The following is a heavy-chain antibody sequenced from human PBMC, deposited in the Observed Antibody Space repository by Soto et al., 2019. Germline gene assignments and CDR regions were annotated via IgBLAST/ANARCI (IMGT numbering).Heavy chain of an antibody. D-gene: IGHD6-13*01. J-gene: IGHJ4*02. CDR3: ARVGDFAGAY. CDR1: VGSMSSGNFY. V-gene: IGHV4-61*01. Sequence: SESLSLTCSVSVGSMSSGNFYWRWIRQPPGKGLEWIAYIHSVGSTDYNPSLKSRVFISRDTSKNQFSLTVRSVTAADTAMYYCARVGDFAGAYWGQGHLVTVSS. CDR2: IHSVGST.